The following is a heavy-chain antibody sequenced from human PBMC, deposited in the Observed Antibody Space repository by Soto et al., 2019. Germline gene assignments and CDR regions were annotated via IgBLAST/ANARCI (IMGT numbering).Heavy chain of an antibody. CDR3: VRGPRREGYVYEGFDY. J-gene: IGHJ4*02. Sequence: SQTLSLTCVISGDSVSSNRAAWNWIRQSPSRGLEWLGRTYYRSKWYNEYAVSVKSRITINPDTSKNQFSLQLNSVTPEDTAVYYCVRGPRREGYVYEGFDYWGPGTLVTVSS. CDR2: TYYRSKWYN. D-gene: IGHD5-12*01. V-gene: IGHV6-1*01. CDR1: GDSVSSNRAA.